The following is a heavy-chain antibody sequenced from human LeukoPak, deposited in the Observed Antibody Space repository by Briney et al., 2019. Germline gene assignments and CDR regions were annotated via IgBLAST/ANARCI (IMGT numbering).Heavy chain of an antibody. CDR1: GGSISSSSDY. CDR3: ARHGNSNYVSWFDP. Sequence: PSETLSLTCTVAGGSISSSSDYWGWIRQPPGKGLEWIGSIYSSGSPYHNPSLKSRVTISVYTSRNQFSLKLSSVTAADTAVYYCARHGNSNYVSWFDPWGQGTLVTVSS. V-gene: IGHV4-39*01. J-gene: IGHJ5*02. CDR2: IYSSGSP. D-gene: IGHD4-11*01.